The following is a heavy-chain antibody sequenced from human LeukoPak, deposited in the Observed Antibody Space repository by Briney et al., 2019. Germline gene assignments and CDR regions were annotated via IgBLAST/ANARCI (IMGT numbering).Heavy chain of an antibody. CDR1: GYTFSSYP. D-gene: IGHD3-16*01. Sequence: GASVKVSCKASGYTFSSYPMIWVRQAPGQGLEWMGWIDTNTGNPPNAQGFTGRFVFSLDTSVSTTFLYINNLKADDTAVYYCAGGGGARLRYPFDYWGQGTLVTVSS. CDR2: IDTNTGNP. J-gene: IGHJ4*02. CDR3: AGGGGARLRYPFDY. V-gene: IGHV7-4-1*02.